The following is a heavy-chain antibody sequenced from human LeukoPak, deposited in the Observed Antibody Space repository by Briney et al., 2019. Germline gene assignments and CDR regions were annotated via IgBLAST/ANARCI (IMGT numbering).Heavy chain of an antibody. CDR2: IKEDGSEI. CDR1: AFTFSNYW. Sequence: GGSLRLSCAASAFTFSNYWMSWVRQAPGKGLEWVANIKEDGSEINYVDSVKGRFTISRDNAKNSLYLQMNSLRVDDTAVYYCARDRGYSTFDYWGQGTLVIVSS. D-gene: IGHD4-23*01. CDR3: ARDRGYSTFDY. J-gene: IGHJ4*02. V-gene: IGHV3-7*01.